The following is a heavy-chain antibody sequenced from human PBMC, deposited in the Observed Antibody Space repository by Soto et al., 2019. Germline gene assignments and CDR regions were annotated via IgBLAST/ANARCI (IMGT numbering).Heavy chain of an antibody. D-gene: IGHD3-16*02. Sequence: GASVKVSCTASGCTFTSYYMYWVPQASGHGLEWMGIIYLTDGITRNAHKFQGRVTMTRDTSTSTVYMELSSLRSEDTEVYYCASGMITLGGVLVWWALGALIPVSS. CDR1: GCTFTSYY. J-gene: IGHJ4*02. CDR2: IYLTDGIT. CDR3: ASGMITLGGVLVW. V-gene: IGHV1-46*01.